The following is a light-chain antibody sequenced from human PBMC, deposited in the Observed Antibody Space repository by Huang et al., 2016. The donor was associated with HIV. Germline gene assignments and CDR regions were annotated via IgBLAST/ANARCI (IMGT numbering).Light chain of an antibody. CDR3: QQYNNWPPWT. Sequence: EIVMTQFPDTLSVSPGESVILTCRATQTVNTNLAWYQQRPGQSPKLLVYGAFTRAADVPARFSGSGSGTDFTLTIDRLQSEYFAVYYCQQYNNWPPWTFGQGTKVESK. V-gene: IGKV3-15*01. CDR2: GAF. J-gene: IGKJ1*01. CDR1: QTVNTN.